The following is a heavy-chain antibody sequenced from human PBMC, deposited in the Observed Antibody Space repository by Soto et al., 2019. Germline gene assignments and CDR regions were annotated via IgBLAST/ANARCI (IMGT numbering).Heavy chain of an antibody. CDR1: GFTVSSNY. V-gene: IGHV3-53*02. CDR2: IYSGGST. CDR3: ARDRVTIFGDAGFDY. Sequence: EVQLVETGGGLIQPGGSLRLSCAASGFTVSSNYMSWVRQAPGKGLEWVSVIYSGGSTYYADSVKGRFTISRDNSKNRLYLQMNSLIAEDTAVYYCARDRVTIFGDAGFDYWGQGTLVTVSS. D-gene: IGHD3-3*01. J-gene: IGHJ4*02.